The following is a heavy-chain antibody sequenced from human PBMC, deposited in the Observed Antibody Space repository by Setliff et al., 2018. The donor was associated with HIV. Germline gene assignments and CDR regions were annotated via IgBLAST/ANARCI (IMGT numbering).Heavy chain of an antibody. Sequence: SETLSLTCTVSGGSVNDFYCNWIRQPPGKGPEWIGYIHSSGSTIYNPSLKSRIAISLDTSKEQFSLELSSATAADTAVYYCATLDHSGGNFLAYWGQGSLVTVSS. CDR2: IHSSGST. CDR3: ATLDHSGGNFLAY. CDR1: GGSVNDFY. V-gene: IGHV4-4*09. J-gene: IGHJ4*02. D-gene: IGHD2-21*02.